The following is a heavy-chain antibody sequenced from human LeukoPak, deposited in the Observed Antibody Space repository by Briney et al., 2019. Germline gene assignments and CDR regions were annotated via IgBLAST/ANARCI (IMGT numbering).Heavy chain of an antibody. D-gene: IGHD2-15*01. CDR1: GGSITITNYY. CDR3: ARHEVGYCHGGLCPFYFDY. V-gene: IGHV4-61*05. J-gene: IGHJ4*02. Sequence: KPSETLSLTCTVSGGSITITNYYWSWIRQPPGKGLEWIAYIEHSGTARYNPSLQSRVTISVDTSKNQFSLMLTSVTAADTAVYFCARHEVGYCHGGLCPFYFDYWGQGTLVTVSS. CDR2: IEHSGTA.